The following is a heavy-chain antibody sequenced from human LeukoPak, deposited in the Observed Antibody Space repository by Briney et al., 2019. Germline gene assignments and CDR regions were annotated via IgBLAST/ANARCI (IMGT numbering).Heavy chain of an antibody. CDR1: GFPFSNYG. Sequence: PGGSLRLSCTASGFPFSNYGMNWVRQAPGKGLEWVSFTDTSGNYIYYGDSVKGRFTISRDNAKNLVFLQMNGLRAEDTAVYYCARGRSITLLRGVAMSDGFDIWGQGAMVAVSS. D-gene: IGHD3-10*01. CDR2: TDTSGNYI. V-gene: IGHV3-21*01. CDR3: ARGRSITLLRGVAMSDGFDI. J-gene: IGHJ3*02.